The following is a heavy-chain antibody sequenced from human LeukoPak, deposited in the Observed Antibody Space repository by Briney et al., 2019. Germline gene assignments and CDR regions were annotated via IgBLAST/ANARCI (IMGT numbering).Heavy chain of an antibody. V-gene: IGHV4-59*11. CDR3: ARDKWGSSWYDY. Sequence: PSGTLSLTCTVSGGSISSHYWRWIRQPPGRGVEWIGDIYYSGSTNYNPSRKSRVTISVDTSKNPFSLKLSSVTAADTAVYYCARDKWGSSWYDYWGQGTLVTVSS. CDR1: GGSISSHY. J-gene: IGHJ4*02. D-gene: IGHD6-13*01. CDR2: IYYSGST.